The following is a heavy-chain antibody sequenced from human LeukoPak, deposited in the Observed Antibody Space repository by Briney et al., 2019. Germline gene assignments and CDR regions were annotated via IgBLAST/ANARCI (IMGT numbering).Heavy chain of an antibody. D-gene: IGHD2-8*01. Sequence: PSETLSLTCTVSGGSISSSSYHWGWIRQPPGKGLEWIGSIYYSGSTYYNPSLKSRVTISVDTSKNQFSLKLSSVTAADTAVYYCAYVKMAYATRTGWFDPWGQGTLVTVSS. CDR2: IYYSGST. CDR3: AYVKMAYATRTGWFDP. J-gene: IGHJ5*02. V-gene: IGHV4-39*01. CDR1: GGSISSSSYH.